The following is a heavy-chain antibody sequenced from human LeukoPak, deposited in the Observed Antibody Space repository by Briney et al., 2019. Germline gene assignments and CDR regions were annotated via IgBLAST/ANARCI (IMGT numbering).Heavy chain of an antibody. D-gene: IGHD5-12*01. CDR1: GFTFRSYG. CDR2: ISYDGSNK. Sequence: GGSLRLSCAASGFTFRSYGMHWVRQAPGKGLEWVAVISYDGSNKYYADSVKGRFIISRDNSKNTLYLQMNSLRAEDTAVYYCAKEGLRLRLSSLPWGQGTLVTVSS. J-gene: IGHJ5*02. CDR3: AKEGLRLRLSSLP. V-gene: IGHV3-30*18.